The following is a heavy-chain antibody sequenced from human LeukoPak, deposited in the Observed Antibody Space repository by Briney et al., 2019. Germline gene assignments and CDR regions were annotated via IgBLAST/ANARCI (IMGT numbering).Heavy chain of an antibody. V-gene: IGHV3-64D*06. CDR1: GFTFSNYA. Sequence: GGSLRLSCSASGFTFSNYAMHWVRQAPGKGLESVSAISSNGGSTYYADSVKGRFTMSRDNSRNTLYLQMSSLRAEDTAVYYCLSGDYWGQGTLVTVSS. CDR3: LSGDY. J-gene: IGHJ4*02. CDR2: ISSNGGST. D-gene: IGHD3-10*01.